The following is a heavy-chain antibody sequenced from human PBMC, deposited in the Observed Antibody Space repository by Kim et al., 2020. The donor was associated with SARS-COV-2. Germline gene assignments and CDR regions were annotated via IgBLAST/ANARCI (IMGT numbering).Heavy chain of an antibody. Sequence: ASVKVSCKASGYTFTSYGISWVRQAPGQGLEWMGWISAYNGNTNYAQKLQGRVTMTTDTSTSTAYMELRSLRSDDTAVYYCARDSSQQKAPRPVDYWGQGTLVTVSS. D-gene: IGHD6-13*01. CDR2: ISAYNGNT. CDR1: GYTFTSYG. J-gene: IGHJ4*02. V-gene: IGHV1-18*04. CDR3: ARDSSQQKAPRPVDY.